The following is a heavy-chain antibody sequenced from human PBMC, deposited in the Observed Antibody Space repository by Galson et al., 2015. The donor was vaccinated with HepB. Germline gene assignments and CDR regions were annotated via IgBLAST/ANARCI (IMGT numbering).Heavy chain of an antibody. CDR3: ARRDGNNWFVP. CDR2: INPNTGNP. Sequence: SVKVSCKASGYTFTNYAINWVRQAPGQGLEWMGWINPNTGNPTYAQGFTGRFVFSLDTSVSTAYLQISGLKAEDTAVFYCARRDGNNWFVPWGQGTLVTVSS. CDR1: GYTFTNYA. V-gene: IGHV7-4-1*02. J-gene: IGHJ5*02. D-gene: IGHD5-24*01.